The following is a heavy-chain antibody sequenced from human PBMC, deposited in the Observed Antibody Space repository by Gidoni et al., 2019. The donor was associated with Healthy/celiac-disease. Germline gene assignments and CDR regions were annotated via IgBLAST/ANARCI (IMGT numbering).Heavy chain of an antibody. CDR3: ARGGGAGWEYYDSSGYYYFDY. CDR1: GGTFSSYA. Sequence: QVQLVQSGAEVKKPGSSVKVSCKASGGTFSSYAISWVRQPPGQGLEWLVGIIPILGTANYAKKFQGRVTITADESRSTAYMELSSLRSEDTAVYYGARGGGAGWEYYDSSGYYYFDYWGQGTLVTVSS. CDR2: IIPILGTA. D-gene: IGHD3-22*01. J-gene: IGHJ4*02. V-gene: IGHV1-69*01.